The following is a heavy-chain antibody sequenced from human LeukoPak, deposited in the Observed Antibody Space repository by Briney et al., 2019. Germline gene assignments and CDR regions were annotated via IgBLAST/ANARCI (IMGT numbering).Heavy chain of an antibody. CDR3: ARQEVAVPAASI. Sequence: SETLSLTCAVYGGSFSGYYWGWIRQPPGKGPEWIGSIHYSGSTYYNPSLKSRVTISVDTSKNQFSLKLSSVTAADTAVYYCARQEVAVPAASIWGQGTLVTVSS. V-gene: IGHV4-39*01. D-gene: IGHD2-2*01. CDR2: IHYSGST. CDR1: GGSFSGYY. J-gene: IGHJ4*02.